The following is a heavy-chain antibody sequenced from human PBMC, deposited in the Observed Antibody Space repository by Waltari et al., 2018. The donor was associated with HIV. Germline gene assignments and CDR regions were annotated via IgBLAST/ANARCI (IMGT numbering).Heavy chain of an antibody. J-gene: IGHJ1*01. CDR3: AREVGFQH. D-gene: IGHD1-26*01. V-gene: IGHV3-66*02. CDR1: GFTVSSTY. Sequence: EVQLVESGGGLVQPGGSLRLSCVASGFTVSSTYMSWVRQAPGKGLEWVSVLYSGGSTYYADPVKGRFTISRDDSKNTLYLQMNSLRPEDTAVYYCAREVGFQHWGQGTLVTVSS. CDR2: LYSGGST.